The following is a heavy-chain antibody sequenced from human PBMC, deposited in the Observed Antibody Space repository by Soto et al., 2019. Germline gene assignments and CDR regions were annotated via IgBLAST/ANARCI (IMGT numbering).Heavy chain of an antibody. CDR2: INAGNGNT. Sequence: ASVKVSCKASGYTFTSYAMRWVRQAPGQRLESMGWINAGNGNTKYSQKFQGRVTITRDTSASTAYMELSSLRSEDTAVYYCARVIGGLYYFDYWGQGTLVTVSS. CDR1: GYTFTSYA. J-gene: IGHJ4*02. CDR3: ARVIGGLYYFDY. D-gene: IGHD3-16*01. V-gene: IGHV1-3*01.